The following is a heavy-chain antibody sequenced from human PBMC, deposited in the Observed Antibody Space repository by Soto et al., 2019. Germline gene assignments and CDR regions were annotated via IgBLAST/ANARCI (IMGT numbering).Heavy chain of an antibody. Sequence: GSLRLSCAASGFTFSSYAMHWVRQAPGKGLEYVSAISSNGGSTYYANSVKGRFTISRDNSKNTLYLQMGSLRAEDMAVYYCARDLNDFWSGEYTYWGQGTLVTVSS. CDR1: GFTFSSYA. J-gene: IGHJ4*02. D-gene: IGHD3-3*01. V-gene: IGHV3-64*01. CDR3: ARDLNDFWSGEYTY. CDR2: ISSNGGST.